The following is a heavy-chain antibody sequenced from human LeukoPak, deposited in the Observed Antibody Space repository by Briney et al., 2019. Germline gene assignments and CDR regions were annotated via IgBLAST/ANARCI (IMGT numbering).Heavy chain of an antibody. D-gene: IGHD2-2*01. CDR2: MNPNSGNT. Sequence: GASVKVSCKASGYTFTNYDINWVRPATGQGLEWMGWMNPNSGNTGYAQKFQGRVTMTRNTSISTAYMELSSLRSEDTAVYYCARVNCSSTSCRSKFLDYWGQGTLVTVSS. CDR1: GYTFTNYD. V-gene: IGHV1-8*01. CDR3: ARVNCSSTSCRSKFLDY. J-gene: IGHJ4*02.